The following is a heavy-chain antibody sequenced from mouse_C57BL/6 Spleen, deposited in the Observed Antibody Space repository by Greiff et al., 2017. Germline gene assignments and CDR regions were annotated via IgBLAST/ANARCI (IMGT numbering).Heavy chain of an antibody. CDR1: GYTFTDYN. D-gene: IGHD2-2*01. J-gene: IGHJ3*01. CDR2: INPNNGGT. CDR3: ARGGVVTKGAWFAY. Sequence: EVQLQQSGPELVKPGASVKMSCKASGYTFTDYNMHWVKQSHGKSLEWIGYINPNNGGTSYNQKFKGKATLTVNKSSSTAYMELRSLTSEDSAVYYCARGGVVTKGAWFAYGGQGTLVTVSA. V-gene: IGHV1-22*01.